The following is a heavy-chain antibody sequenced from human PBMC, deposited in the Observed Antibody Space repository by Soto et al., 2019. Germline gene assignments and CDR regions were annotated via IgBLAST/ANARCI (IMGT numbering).Heavy chain of an antibody. CDR1: GVSISSYD. D-gene: IGHD3-10*01. CDR2: IYYSGST. Sequence: PASTXSLTCTFSGVSISSYDWNWIRQPPGKGLEWIGYIYYSGSTNYNPSLKSRVTISVDTSKNQFSLKLSSVTAADTAVYYCARGTYSFDYWGQGTLVTVSS. J-gene: IGHJ4*02. CDR3: ARGTYSFDY. V-gene: IGHV4-59*01.